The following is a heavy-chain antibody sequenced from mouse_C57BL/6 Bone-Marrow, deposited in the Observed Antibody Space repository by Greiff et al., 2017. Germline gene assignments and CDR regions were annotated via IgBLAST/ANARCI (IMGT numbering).Heavy chain of an antibody. CDR2: IDPETGGT. D-gene: IGHD2-2*01. CDR1: GYTFTDYE. CDR3: TRKRLRLTGDY. J-gene: IGHJ2*01. Sequence: SGAELVRPGASVTLSCKASGYTFTDYEMHWVKQTPVHGLEWIGAIDPETGGTAYNQKFKGKAILTADKSSSTAYMELRSLTSEDSAVYYCTRKRLRLTGDYWGQGTTLTVSS. V-gene: IGHV1-15*01.